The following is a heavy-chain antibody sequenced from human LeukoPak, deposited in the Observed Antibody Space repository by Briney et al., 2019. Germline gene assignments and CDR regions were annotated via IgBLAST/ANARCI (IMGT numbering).Heavy chain of an antibody. D-gene: IGHD3-3*01. CDR3: ARVRLRFLEWSQTDAFDI. CDR1: GFTFDDYG. V-gene: IGHV3-20*04. J-gene: IGHJ3*02. Sequence: GGSLRLSCAASGFTFDDYGMSWVRQAPGKGLERVSGINWNGGSTGYADSVKGRFTISRDNAKNSLYLQTNSLRAEDTALYYCARVRLRFLEWSQTDAFDIWGQGTMVTVSS. CDR2: INWNGGST.